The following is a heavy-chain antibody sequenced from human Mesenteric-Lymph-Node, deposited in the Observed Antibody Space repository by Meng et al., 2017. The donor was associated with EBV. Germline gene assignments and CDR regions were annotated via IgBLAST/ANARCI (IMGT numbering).Heavy chain of an antibody. CDR2: INHSGST. J-gene: IGHJ4*02. Sequence: VDLLRWGAGRLKLSETLSLPGVVSGEPFSGYYWSWIRQSPGQGLEWIGEINHSGSTNYNPSLESRLTISVDTSRNHFSLKLTSVTAADTAVYYCARGRIDDYTKFFDYWGQGTLVTVSS. D-gene: IGHD4-11*01. V-gene: IGHV4-34*01. CDR1: GEPFSGYY. CDR3: ARGRIDDYTKFFDY.